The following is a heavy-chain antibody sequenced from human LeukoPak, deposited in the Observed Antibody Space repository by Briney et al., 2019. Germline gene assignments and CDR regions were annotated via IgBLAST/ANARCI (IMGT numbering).Heavy chain of an antibody. CDR3: ARSRHGYSNFDF. D-gene: IGHD5-24*01. CDR2: IYTTGST. CDR1: GGSISSHY. V-gene: IGHV4-4*07. J-gene: IGHJ4*02. Sequence: SETLSLTCTVSGGSISSHYWTWIRQPAGKGLEWIGRIYTTGSTNYNPSLNSRVTMSVDTSRNQFSLKLSSVTAADTAVYYCARSRHGYSNFDFWGQGALVTVSS.